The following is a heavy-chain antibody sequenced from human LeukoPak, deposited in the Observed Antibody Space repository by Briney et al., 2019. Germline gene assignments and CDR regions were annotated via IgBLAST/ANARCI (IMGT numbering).Heavy chain of an antibody. CDR2: IYPGDSDT. V-gene: IGHV5-51*01. J-gene: IGHJ4*02. CDR1: GYIYTSYW. D-gene: IGHD3/OR15-3a*01. Sequence: GESLKISCNSSGYIYTSYWIGWVRQMPGKGLEWMGIIYPGDSDTRYSPSFQGQVTISADKSISTAYLQWSSLKASDTAMYYCARRLGLDDISFFDYWGQGTLVTVSS. CDR3: ARRLGLDDISFFDY.